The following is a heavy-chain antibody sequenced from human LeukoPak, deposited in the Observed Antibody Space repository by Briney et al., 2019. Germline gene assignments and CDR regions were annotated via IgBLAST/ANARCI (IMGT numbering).Heavy chain of an antibody. Sequence: SQTLSLTCAVSGGSISSGGYSWSWIRQPPGKGLEWIGYIYHSGSTYYNPSLKSRVTISVDRSKNQFSLKLSSVTAADTAVYYCARAVPANWFDPWGQGTLVTVSS. CDR1: GGSISSGGYS. CDR2: IYHSGST. V-gene: IGHV4-30-2*01. CDR3: ARAVPANWFDP. J-gene: IGHJ5*02. D-gene: IGHD2-2*01.